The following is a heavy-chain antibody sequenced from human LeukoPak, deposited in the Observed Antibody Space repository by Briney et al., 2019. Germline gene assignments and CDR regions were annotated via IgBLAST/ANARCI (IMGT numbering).Heavy chain of an antibody. V-gene: IGHV3-7*01. CDR1: GFSFSSDC. CDR3: ARGTTGGVINWGIDY. CDR2: IKKDGSEK. Sequence: GRSLRLSCAVSGFSFSSDCMNWARQAPGKGLDWVANIKKDGSEKYYVNSVKGRFTISTDSATNSQYLQKNSLIADDTTVFYCARGTTGGVINWGIDYWGQGTLVTVSS. J-gene: IGHJ4*02. D-gene: IGHD3-16*02.